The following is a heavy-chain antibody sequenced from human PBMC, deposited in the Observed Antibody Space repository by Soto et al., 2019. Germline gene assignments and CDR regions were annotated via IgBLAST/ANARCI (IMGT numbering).Heavy chain of an antibody. CDR1: GFTFSSYG. D-gene: IGHD3-10*01. J-gene: IGHJ6*02. Sequence: GGSLRLSCAASGFTFSSYGIHWVRQAPGKGLEWVAIISYDGSNKYYADSVKGRFTISRDNSKNTLYLQMNSLRAEDTAVYYCARSSTAITMVRGVMNYYYYGMDVWGQGTTVT. CDR2: ISYDGSNK. CDR3: ARSSTAITMVRGVMNYYYYGMDV. V-gene: IGHV3-30*03.